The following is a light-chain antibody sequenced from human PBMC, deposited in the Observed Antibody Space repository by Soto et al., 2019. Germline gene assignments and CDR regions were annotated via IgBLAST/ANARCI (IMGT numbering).Light chain of an antibody. CDR1: QSIHSN. Sequence: DIQLTQSPSFLSASAGDRATITCRASQSIHSNLAWYQQKPGKAPKLLIDSASTWQSGVPSRFSGSGSGTEFTLTINSLQPEDFATYYCQQHNIYPRTFGPGTRVDIK. CDR2: SAS. J-gene: IGKJ3*01. V-gene: IGKV1-9*01. CDR3: QQHNIYPRT.